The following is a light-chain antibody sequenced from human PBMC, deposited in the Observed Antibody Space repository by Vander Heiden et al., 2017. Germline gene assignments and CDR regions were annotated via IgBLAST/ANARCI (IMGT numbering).Light chain of an antibody. V-gene: IGKV1-5*03. CDR2: KAS. CDR1: QSISSW. Sequence: DIQMTQSPFTLSASVGDRVTITCRASQSISSWLAWYHQEPGKAPKLLIYKASTLESGVPSRFSGSGSGTEFTLTISSLQPDDFATYYCQQYSSYPETFGQGTKVQIK. CDR3: QQYSSYPET. J-gene: IGKJ1*01.